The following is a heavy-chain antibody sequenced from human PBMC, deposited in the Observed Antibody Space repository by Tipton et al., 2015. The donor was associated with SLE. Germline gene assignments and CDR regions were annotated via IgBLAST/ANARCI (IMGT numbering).Heavy chain of an antibody. V-gene: IGHV4-59*01. CDR1: GGSISSYY. CDR2: IYYSGST. Sequence: LRLSCTVSGGSISSYYWSWIRQPPGKGLEWIGYIYYSGSTNYNPSLKSRVTISVDTSKNQFSLKLSSVTAADTAVYYCARGGDMTTVTPFDYWGQGTLVTVSS. CDR3: ARGGDMTTVTPFDY. J-gene: IGHJ4*02. D-gene: IGHD4-17*01.